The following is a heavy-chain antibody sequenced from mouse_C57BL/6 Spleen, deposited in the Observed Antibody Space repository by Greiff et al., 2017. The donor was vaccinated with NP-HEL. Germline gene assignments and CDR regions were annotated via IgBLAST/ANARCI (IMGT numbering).Heavy chain of an antibody. Sequence: EVQLVESGGGLVKPGGSLKLSCAASGFTFSSYAMSWVRQTPEKRLEWVATISDGGSYTYYPDNVKGRFTISRDNAKNNLYLQMSHLKSEDTAMYYCAREEGDYDYGDWYFDVWGTGTTVTVSS. CDR2: ISDGGSYT. J-gene: IGHJ1*03. V-gene: IGHV5-4*01. CDR1: GFTFSSYA. CDR3: AREEGDYDYGDWYFDV. D-gene: IGHD2-4*01.